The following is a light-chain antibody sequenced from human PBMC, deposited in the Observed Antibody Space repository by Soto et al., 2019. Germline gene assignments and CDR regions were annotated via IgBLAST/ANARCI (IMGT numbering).Light chain of an antibody. Sequence: EMVMTQSPATLSVSPGERATLSCRASQSVSSNLAWYQQQPGQAPKFLIFGASTRATGVPARFSGSGSGTEFTLTISSLQSEDFAVYYCQQYNSWPYTFGQGTKLEIK. CDR2: GAS. CDR1: QSVSSN. CDR3: QQYNSWPYT. V-gene: IGKV3-15*01. J-gene: IGKJ2*01.